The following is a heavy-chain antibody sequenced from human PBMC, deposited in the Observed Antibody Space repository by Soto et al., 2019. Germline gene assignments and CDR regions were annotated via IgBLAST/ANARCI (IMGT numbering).Heavy chain of an antibody. Sequence: QVQLVESGGGVVQPGRSLRLSCAASGFTFSSYAMHWVRQAPGKGLERVAVISYDGSNKYYADYVKGRFTISRDNSKDTLYLKMNSLRAEATAVYYCARPRRDGNYDSSGYHYWGQGTLVTVSS. CDR3: ARPRRDGNYDSSGYHY. CDR1: GFTFSSYA. V-gene: IGHV3-30-3*01. CDR2: ISYDGSNK. D-gene: IGHD3-22*01. J-gene: IGHJ4*02.